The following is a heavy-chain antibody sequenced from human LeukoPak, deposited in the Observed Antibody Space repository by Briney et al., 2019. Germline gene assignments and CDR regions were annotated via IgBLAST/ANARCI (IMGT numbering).Heavy chain of an antibody. J-gene: IGHJ4*02. CDR1: GFTFSDYY. V-gene: IGHV3-11*04. D-gene: IGHD4-17*01. CDR3: ARITEDYGDSYDY. CDR2: ISGISDTI. Sequence: PGGSLRLSCAASGFTFSDYYLSWIRQAPGMGLEWISHISGISDTIYYADSVKGRFTISRDNAKNSVYLQMNSLRAEDTAVYYCARITEDYGDSYDYWGQGTLVTVSS.